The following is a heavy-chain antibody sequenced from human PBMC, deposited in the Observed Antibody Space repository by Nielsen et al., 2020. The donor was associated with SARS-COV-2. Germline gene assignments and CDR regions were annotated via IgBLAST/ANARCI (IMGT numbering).Heavy chain of an antibody. D-gene: IGHD1-14*01. J-gene: IGHJ6*02. CDR3: AAGTPEDYYYYYGMDV. CDR1: GFTFDDYA. Sequence: SLKISCAASGFTFDDYAMHWVRQAPGKGLEWVSGISWNSGSIGYADSVKGRFTISRDNAKNSLYLQMNSLRAEDTALYYCAAGTPEDYYYYYGMDVWGQGTTVTVSS. V-gene: IGHV3-9*01. CDR2: ISWNSGSI.